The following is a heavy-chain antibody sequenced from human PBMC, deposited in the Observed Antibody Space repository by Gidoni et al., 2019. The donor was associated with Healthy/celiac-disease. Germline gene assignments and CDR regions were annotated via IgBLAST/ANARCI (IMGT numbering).Heavy chain of an antibody. CDR1: GFTFSSYD. CDR2: IGTAGDT. V-gene: IGHV3-13*01. CDR3: AREWAGTNAFDI. D-gene: IGHD6-19*01. Sequence: ASGFTFSSYDMHWVRQATGKGLEWGSAIGTAGDTYYPGSVKGRFTISRENAKNSLYLQMNSLRAGDTAVYYCAREWAGTNAFDIWGQGTMVTVSS. J-gene: IGHJ3*02.